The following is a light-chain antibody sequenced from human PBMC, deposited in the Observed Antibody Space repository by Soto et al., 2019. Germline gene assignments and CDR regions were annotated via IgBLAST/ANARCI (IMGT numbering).Light chain of an antibody. CDR1: QSVTNNF. Sequence: ANLAGRASQSVTNNFLAWYQQKPGQAPRLLNSRASSRATGIPDRFSGSGSGTDFTLTISRLEPEDFAVYYCQQYGSSPPKTFGQGTKVDIK. CDR3: QQYGSSPPKT. V-gene: IGKV3-20*01. J-gene: IGKJ1*01. CDR2: RAS.